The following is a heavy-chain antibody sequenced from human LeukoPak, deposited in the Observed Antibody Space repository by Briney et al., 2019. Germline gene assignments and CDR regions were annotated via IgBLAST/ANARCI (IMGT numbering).Heavy chain of an antibody. CDR1: GFTFSSYW. CDR2: INSDGSST. V-gene: IGHV3-74*01. CDR3: ARPNDFWSGYYNY. Sequence: GGSLRLSCAASGFTFSSYWMHWVRQAPGKGLVWVSRINSDGSSTSYADSVKGRFTISRGNAKNTLYLQMNSLRAEDTAVYYCARPNDFWSGYYNYWGQGTLVTVSS. D-gene: IGHD3-3*01. J-gene: IGHJ4*02.